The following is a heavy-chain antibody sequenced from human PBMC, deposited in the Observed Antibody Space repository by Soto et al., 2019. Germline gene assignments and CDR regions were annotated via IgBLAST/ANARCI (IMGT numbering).Heavy chain of an antibody. CDR2: IMPTVDSA. V-gene: IGHV1-69*01. J-gene: IGHJ6*01. CDR3: AVAAVWEILTEKSSGIAV. CDR1: GGTLSDYA. Sequence: QVQLVQSGAEVKNPGSSVKVSCKASGGTLSDYAVSWVRQARGQGLEWMGGIMPTVDSANYAQKFQGRLTNTADESTSTANMELSSLASDDTGNYYCAVAAVWEILTEKSSGIAVLGQGTPVTVSP. D-gene: IGHD3-16*01.